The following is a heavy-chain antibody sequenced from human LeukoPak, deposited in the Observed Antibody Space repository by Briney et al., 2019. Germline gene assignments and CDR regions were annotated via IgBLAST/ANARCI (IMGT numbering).Heavy chain of an antibody. Sequence: SETLSLTCTVSGGSISSYYWSWIRQPAGKGLEWIGRIYTSGSTNYNPSLKSRVTMSVDTSKNQFSLKLSSVTAADTAVYYCARGPRTYYYDSSGYYRFDPWGQGTLVTVSS. V-gene: IGHV4-4*07. CDR2: IYTSGST. J-gene: IGHJ5*02. CDR1: GGSISSYY. D-gene: IGHD3-22*01. CDR3: ARGPRTYYYDSSGYYRFDP.